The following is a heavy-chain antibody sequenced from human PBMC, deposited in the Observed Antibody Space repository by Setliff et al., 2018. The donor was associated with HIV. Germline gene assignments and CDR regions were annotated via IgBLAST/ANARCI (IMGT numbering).Heavy chain of an antibody. D-gene: IGHD2-2*01. Sequence: PGGSLRLSCAASGFTFSNYAMSWVRQAPGKGLEWVGRIKSKIDGGTTDSAPPVKGRFTISRDDSKNTLYLQMNSLKTEDTAVYYCTTDPGWGEQLLSNYYYYYMDVWGKGTTVTVSS. CDR3: TTDPGWGEQLLSNYYYYYMDV. CDR2: IKSKIDGGTT. V-gene: IGHV3-15*01. CDR1: GFTFSNYA. J-gene: IGHJ6*03.